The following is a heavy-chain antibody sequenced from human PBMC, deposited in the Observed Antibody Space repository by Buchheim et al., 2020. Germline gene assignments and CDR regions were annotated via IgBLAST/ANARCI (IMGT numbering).Heavy chain of an antibody. V-gene: IGHV3-30*04. CDR3: ARVRKGSRDGYKYYYYYGMDV. CDR2: ISYDGSNK. CDR1: GFTFSSYA. D-gene: IGHD5-24*01. J-gene: IGHJ6*02. Sequence: QVQLVESGGGVVQPGRSLRLSCAASGFTFSSYAMHWVRQAPGKGLEWVAVISYDGSNKYYADSVKGRFTMARDNSKKTLYVQMNSLRAEDTAVYYCARVRKGSRDGYKYYYYYGMDVWGQGTT.